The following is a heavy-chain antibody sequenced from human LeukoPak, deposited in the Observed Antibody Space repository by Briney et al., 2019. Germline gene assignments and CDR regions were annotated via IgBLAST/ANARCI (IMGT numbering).Heavy chain of an antibody. Sequence: SVKVSCKASGGTFSSYAISWVRQAPGQGLEWMGGIIPIFGTANYAQKFQGRVTITADESTSTAYMELSSLRSEDTAVYYCARERFWSGYYTDAFDIWGQGTMVTVSS. D-gene: IGHD3-3*01. CDR3: ARERFWSGYYTDAFDI. J-gene: IGHJ3*02. CDR2: IIPIFGTA. V-gene: IGHV1-69*13. CDR1: GGTFSSYA.